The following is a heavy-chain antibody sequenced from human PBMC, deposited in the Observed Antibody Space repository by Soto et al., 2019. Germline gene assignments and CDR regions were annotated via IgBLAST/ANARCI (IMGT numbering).Heavy chain of an antibody. V-gene: IGHV3-48*02. Sequence: GGSLRLSCAASGFTFSSYSMNWVRQAPGKGLEWVSYISSSSTIYYADSVKGRFTISRDNAKNSLYLQMNSLRDEDTAVYYCARDSSGYGYGMDVWGQGTTVTVSS. CDR1: GFTFSSYS. CDR2: ISSSSTI. D-gene: IGHD3-22*01. CDR3: ARDSSGYGYGMDV. J-gene: IGHJ6*02.